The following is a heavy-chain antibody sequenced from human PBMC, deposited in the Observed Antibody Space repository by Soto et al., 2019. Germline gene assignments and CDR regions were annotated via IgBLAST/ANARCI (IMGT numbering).Heavy chain of an antibody. J-gene: IGHJ5*02. CDR3: ARHISSGTTIAAIWSFDP. Sequence: QVQLQESGPGLVKPSETLSLTCTVSGGSINSYYWSWIRQPPGKGLEWIGYINYSGSTNYNPSLKRRITKAGDTSKSQYPQQLTSVTADDTAVYYCARHISSGTTIAAIWSFDPWGQGTLVNVSS. V-gene: IGHV4-59*08. D-gene: IGHD1-26*01. CDR2: INYSGST. CDR1: GGSINSYY.